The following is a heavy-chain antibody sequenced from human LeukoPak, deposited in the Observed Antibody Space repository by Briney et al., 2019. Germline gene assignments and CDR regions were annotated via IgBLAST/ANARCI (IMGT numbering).Heavy chain of an antibody. Sequence: PSETLSLTCTVSGGSISSSSYYWGWIRQPPGKGLEWIGSIYYSGSTYYNPSLKSRVTISVDTSKNQFSLKLSSVTAADTAVYYCARVARTRIVLMVYAPFYFDYWGQGTLVTVSS. CDR1: GGSISSSSYY. J-gene: IGHJ4*02. D-gene: IGHD2-8*01. V-gene: IGHV4-39*01. CDR3: ARVARTRIVLMVYAPFYFDY. CDR2: IYYSGST.